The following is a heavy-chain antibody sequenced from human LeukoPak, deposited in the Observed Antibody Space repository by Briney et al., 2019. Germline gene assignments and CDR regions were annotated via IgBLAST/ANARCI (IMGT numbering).Heavy chain of an antibody. CDR2: VSYSGST. Sequence: PSETLSLTCTVSSGSISSNNYYWGWVRQPPGKGLEWIGSVSYSGSTYYNPSLRSRVTISVDTSKNQFSLKLSSVTAADTAVYYCARMWGRWLQNLEDYWGQGTLVTVSS. J-gene: IGHJ4*02. D-gene: IGHD5-24*01. CDR3: ARMWGRWLQNLEDY. CDR1: SGSISSNNYY. V-gene: IGHV4-39*01.